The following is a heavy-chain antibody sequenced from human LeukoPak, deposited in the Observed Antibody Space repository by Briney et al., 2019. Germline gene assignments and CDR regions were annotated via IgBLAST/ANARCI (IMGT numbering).Heavy chain of an antibody. D-gene: IGHD2-2*01. CDR1: GVSISDYQ. CDR2: MYNNGST. J-gene: IGHJ3*02. CDR3: ATNAGPAALDAIDI. V-gene: IGHV4-59*08. Sequence: SETLSLTCIVSGVSISDYQWSWIRQPPGKGLQWIGYMYNNGSTDYNPSLKSRVTISGDTSKNQFSLKLSSVTASDTALYYCATNAGPAALDAIDIWGLGTMATVSS.